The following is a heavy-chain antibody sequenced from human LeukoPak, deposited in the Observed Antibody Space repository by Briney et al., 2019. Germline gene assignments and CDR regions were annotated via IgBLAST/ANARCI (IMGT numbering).Heavy chain of an antibody. Sequence: ASVKVSCKASGYTFTSYGISWVRQALGQGLEWMGWISAYNGNTNYAQKLQGRVTMTTDTSTSTAYMELSSLRSEDTAVYYCAADPHYYGSGSYPLYYYGMDVWGQGTTVTVSS. J-gene: IGHJ6*02. CDR2: ISAYNGNT. V-gene: IGHV1-18*01. D-gene: IGHD3-10*01. CDR1: GYTFTSYG. CDR3: AADPHYYGSGSYPLYYYGMDV.